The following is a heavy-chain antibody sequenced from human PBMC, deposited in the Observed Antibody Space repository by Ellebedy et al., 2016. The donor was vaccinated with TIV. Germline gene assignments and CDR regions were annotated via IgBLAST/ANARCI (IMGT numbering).Heavy chain of an antibody. V-gene: IGHV4-59*01. D-gene: IGHD6-19*01. J-gene: IGHJ4*02. CDR1: GGSISSYY. Sequence: MPGGSLRLSCTVSGGSISSYYWSWIRQPPGKGLEWIGYIYYSGSTNYNPSLKSRVTISVDTSKNQFSLKLSSVTAADTAVYYCARNSIAVAGTFDYWGQGTLVTVSS. CDR2: IYYSGST. CDR3: ARNSIAVAGTFDY.